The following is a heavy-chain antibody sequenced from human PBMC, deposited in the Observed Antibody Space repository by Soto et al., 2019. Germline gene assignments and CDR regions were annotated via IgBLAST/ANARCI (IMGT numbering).Heavy chain of an antibody. J-gene: IGHJ3*02. D-gene: IGHD5-12*01. V-gene: IGHV3-21*01. Sequence: EVQLVESGGGLVKPGGSLRLSCAASGFTFSSYSMNWVRQAPGKGLEWVSSISSSSSYIYYADSVKGRFTISRDNAKNSPYLRMNSLRAEDTAVYYCARGATRNAFDIWGQGTMVTVSS. CDR3: ARGATRNAFDI. CDR2: ISSSSSYI. CDR1: GFTFSSYS.